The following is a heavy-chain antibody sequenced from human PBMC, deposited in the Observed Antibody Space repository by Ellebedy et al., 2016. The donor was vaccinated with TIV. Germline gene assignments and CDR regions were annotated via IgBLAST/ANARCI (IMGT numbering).Heavy chain of an antibody. CDR1: GFTFSSYA. J-gene: IGHJ6*02. CDR2: ISGSGGST. V-gene: IGHV3-23*01. CDR3: AREEVYYYGSETYYRHGMDV. Sequence: GESLKISXAASGFTFSSYAMSWVRQAPGKGLEWVSAISGSGGSTYYADSVKGRFIISRDNSKNTLYLQMNSLGAEDTAVYFCAREEVYYYGSETYYRHGMDVWGRGTTVTVSS. D-gene: IGHD3-10*01.